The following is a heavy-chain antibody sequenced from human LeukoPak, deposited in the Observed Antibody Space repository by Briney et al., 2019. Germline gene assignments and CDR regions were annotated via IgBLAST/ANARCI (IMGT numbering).Heavy chain of an antibody. D-gene: IGHD1-26*01. CDR3: VKDVGGSYAFDY. CDR2: INDNGGRT. V-gene: IGHV3-64D*09. Sequence: GGSLRLSCSASGFTFSRYAMHWVRQAPGKGLEYVSGINDNGGRTHYGDSVKGRFSISRDNSKNTLHLQMSTLRAEDTALYYCVKDVGGSYAFDYWGQGSLVTVAS. J-gene: IGHJ4*02. CDR1: GFTFSRYA.